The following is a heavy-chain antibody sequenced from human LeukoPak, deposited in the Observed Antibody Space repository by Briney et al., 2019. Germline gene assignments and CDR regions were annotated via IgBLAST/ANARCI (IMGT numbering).Heavy chain of an antibody. Sequence: PGGSLRLSCAASGFTFSSYAMHWVRQAPGKGLEWVSGISWNSGSIGYADSVKGRFTISRDNAKNSLYLQMNSLRAEDTALYYCAKDIEQWLVYGKDAFDIWGQGTMVTVSS. V-gene: IGHV3-9*01. CDR3: AKDIEQWLVYGKDAFDI. CDR2: ISWNSGSI. J-gene: IGHJ3*02. CDR1: GFTFSSYA. D-gene: IGHD6-19*01.